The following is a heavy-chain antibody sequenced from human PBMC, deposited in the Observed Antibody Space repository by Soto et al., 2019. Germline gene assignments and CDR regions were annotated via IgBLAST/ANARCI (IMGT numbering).Heavy chain of an antibody. CDR3: ARSVGYCSGGSCYFYY. CDR2: ISAYNGNT. CDR1: GYTFTSYG. V-gene: IGHV1-18*01. J-gene: IGHJ4*02. D-gene: IGHD2-15*01. Sequence: ASVKVSCKASGYTFTSYGISWVRQAPGQGLEWMGWISAYNGNTNYAQKLQGRVTMTTDTSTSTAYMELRSLRSDDTAVYYCARSVGYCSGGSCYFYYWGQGSLVPVAS.